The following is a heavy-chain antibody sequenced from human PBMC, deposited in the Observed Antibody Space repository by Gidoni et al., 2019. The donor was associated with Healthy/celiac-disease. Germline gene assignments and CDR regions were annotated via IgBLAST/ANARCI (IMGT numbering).Heavy chain of an antibody. Sequence: EVQLVESGGGLVQPGRSLRLSCTASGFTFGDYAMSWVRQAPGKGLEWVGFIRSKAYGRTTEYAASVKGRFTISRDDSKSIAYLQMNSLKTEDTAVYYCTSCLLYYTNWFDPWGQGTLVTVST. CDR2: IRSKAYGRTT. J-gene: IGHJ5*02. V-gene: IGHV3-49*04. CDR1: GFTFGDYA. CDR3: TSCLLYYTNWFDP. D-gene: IGHD2-8*01.